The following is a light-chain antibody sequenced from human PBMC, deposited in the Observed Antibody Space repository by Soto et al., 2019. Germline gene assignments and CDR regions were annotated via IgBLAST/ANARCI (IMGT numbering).Light chain of an antibody. J-gene: IGKJ3*01. CDR3: QKYDRLPFT. CDR1: QDISNY. Sequence: DIQMTQSPSSLSASVGDSVTITCRASQDISNYLAWFQQRPGKPPKLLIYAASTLESGVPSRVSGGRSGTDFTLSISSLQTEDVATFYCQKYDRLPFTFGPGTKVDIK. V-gene: IGKV1-27*01. CDR2: AAS.